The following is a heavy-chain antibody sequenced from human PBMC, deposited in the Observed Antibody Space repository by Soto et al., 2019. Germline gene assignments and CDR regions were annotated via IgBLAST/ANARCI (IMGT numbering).Heavy chain of an antibody. CDR2: ISSSGSTI. CDR1: GFTFSDYY. Sequence: GVSLRLSCAASGFTFSDYYMSWIRQSPGKGLEWVSYISSSGSTIYYADSVKGRFTISRDNAKNSLYLQMNSLRAEDKAVYYCARDCGGDCFDYWGQGTLVTVSS. J-gene: IGHJ4*02. V-gene: IGHV3-11*01. CDR3: ARDCGGDCFDY. D-gene: IGHD2-21*01.